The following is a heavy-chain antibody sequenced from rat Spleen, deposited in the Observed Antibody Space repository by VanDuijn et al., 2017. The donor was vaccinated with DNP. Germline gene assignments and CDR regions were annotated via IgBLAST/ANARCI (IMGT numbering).Heavy chain of an antibody. CDR3: ATGTVVGDWFAY. V-gene: IGHV5S10*01. CDR1: GFTFSDYT. CDR2: IIYDGSRT. J-gene: IGHJ3*01. Sequence: EVQLVESGGGLVQPGRSLKLSCAASGFTFSDYTMALVRQAPKKGLEWVATIIYDGSRTYNRDSVKGRFTISRDNTKSTLYLQMDTLRSEDTSTYYCATGTVVGDWFAYWGQGTLVTVSS. D-gene: IGHD1-1*01.